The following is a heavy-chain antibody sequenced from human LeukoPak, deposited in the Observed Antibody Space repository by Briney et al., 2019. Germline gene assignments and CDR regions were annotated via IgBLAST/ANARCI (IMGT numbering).Heavy chain of an antibody. Sequence: SETLSLTCTVSGGSISSYYWSWIRQPPGKGLEWIGYIYYSGSTNYNPSLKSRVTIPVDTSKNQFSLKLSSVTAADTAVYYCARIALWAGYDAFDIWGQGTMVTVSS. D-gene: IGHD2-21*01. V-gene: IGHV4-59*01. CDR2: IYYSGST. J-gene: IGHJ3*02. CDR3: ARIALWAGYDAFDI. CDR1: GGSISSYY.